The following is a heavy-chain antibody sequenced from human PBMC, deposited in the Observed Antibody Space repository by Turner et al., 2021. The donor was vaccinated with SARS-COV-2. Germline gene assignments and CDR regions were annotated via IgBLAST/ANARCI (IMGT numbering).Heavy chain of an antibody. CDR1: GFTFSSYA. V-gene: IGHV3-30*04. D-gene: IGHD3-9*01. CDR2: IAYDVSNK. Sequence: QVQLVESGGGVVQPGRSLRLSCAASGFTFSSYAMPWVRQAPGKGLEWVAVIAYDVSNKCYADSVKGRFTIARDNSKTTLYLQMNCLRAEDTAVYYCAKESGILTGYGYYYYGMDVWGQGTTVTVSS. J-gene: IGHJ6*02. CDR3: AKESGILTGYGYYYYGMDV.